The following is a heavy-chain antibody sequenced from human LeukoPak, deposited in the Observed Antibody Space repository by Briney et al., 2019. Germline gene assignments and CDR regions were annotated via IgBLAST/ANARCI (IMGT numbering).Heavy chain of an antibody. V-gene: IGHV4-34*01. CDR2: INHSGST. CDR3: ARHQYYDYVWGSYRYTDEKGYFDY. Sequence: PSETLSLTCAVYGGSFSGYYWSWIRQPPGKGLEWIGEINHSGSTNYNPSLKSRVTISVDTSKNQFSLKLSSVTAADTAVYYCARHQYYDYVWGSYRYTDEKGYFDYWGQGTLVTVSS. CDR1: GGSFSGYY. D-gene: IGHD3-16*02. J-gene: IGHJ4*02.